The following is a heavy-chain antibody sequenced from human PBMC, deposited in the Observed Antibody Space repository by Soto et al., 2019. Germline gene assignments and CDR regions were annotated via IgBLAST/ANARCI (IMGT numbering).Heavy chain of an antibody. V-gene: IGHV3-21*01. Sequence: GSLRLSCAASGFTFSSYSMNWVRQAPGKGLEWVSSISSSSSYIYYADSVKGRFTISRDNAKNSLYLQMNSLRAEDTAVYYCARETATRWNYYYYGMDVWGQGTTVTVSS. CDR1: GFTFSSYS. J-gene: IGHJ6*02. CDR2: ISSSSSYI. CDR3: ARETATRWNYYYYGMDV. D-gene: IGHD6-25*01.